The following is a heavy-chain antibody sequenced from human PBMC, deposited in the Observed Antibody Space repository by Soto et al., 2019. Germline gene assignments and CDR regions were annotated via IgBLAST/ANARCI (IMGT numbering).Heavy chain of an antibody. J-gene: IGHJ4*02. CDR1: GFTFSIYA. CDR3: EKERGPRRQGLMVPFDS. V-gene: IGHV3-30*18. CDR2: LSYDGTKT. Sequence: QVQLVESGGGVVQPGRSLRVSCAASGFTFSIYAMHWVRQAPGTGLEWVAVLSYDGTKTYYADSVKGRFTISSDNSNHTVYLKMNRLRRQDTAAFDCEKERGPRRQGLMVPFDSWGQGTVVTVSP. D-gene: IGHD2-8*01.